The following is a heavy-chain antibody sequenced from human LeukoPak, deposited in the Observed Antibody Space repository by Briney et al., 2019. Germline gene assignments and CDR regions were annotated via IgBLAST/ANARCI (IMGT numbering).Heavy chain of an antibody. J-gene: IGHJ4*02. CDR2: IIPIFGTA. CDR3: ATEYYYGSGSYYKGDY. V-gene: IGHV1-69*13. CDR1: GYTFTSYG. D-gene: IGHD3-10*01. Sequence: SVKVSCKASGYTFTSYGISWVRQAPGQGLEWMGGIIPIFGTANYAQKFQGRVTITADESTSTAYMELSSLRSEDTAVYYCATEYYYGSGSYYKGDYWGQGTLVTVSS.